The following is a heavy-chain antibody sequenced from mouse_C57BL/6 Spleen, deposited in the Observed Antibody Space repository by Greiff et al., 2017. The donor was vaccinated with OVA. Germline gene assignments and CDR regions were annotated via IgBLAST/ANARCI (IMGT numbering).Heavy chain of an antibody. CDR3: VRHRGIYGNWYFDV. D-gene: IGHD2-1*01. CDR1: GFSFNTYA. V-gene: IGHV10-1*01. CDR2: IRSKSNNYAT. Sequence: EVQRVESGGGLVQPKGSLKLSCAASGFSFNTYAMNWVRQAPGKGLEWVARIRSKSNNYATYYADSVKDRFTISRDDSESMLYLQMNNLKTEDTAMYYCVRHRGIYGNWYFDVWGTGTTVTVSS. J-gene: IGHJ1*03.